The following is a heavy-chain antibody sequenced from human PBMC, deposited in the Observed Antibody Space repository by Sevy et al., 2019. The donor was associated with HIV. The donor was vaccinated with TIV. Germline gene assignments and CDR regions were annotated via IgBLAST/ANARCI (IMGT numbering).Heavy chain of an antibody. CDR1: GFTFSRYS. D-gene: IGHD2-15*01. V-gene: IGHV3-23*01. Sequence: GGSLRLSCAVSGFTFSRYSMSWVRQSPGKGLEWVSVISDSGGNTIYADSVKGRFTVSRDNSRNTLYLQMNSLGAEDTAIYYCAIGLGYCSGGSCQHWGEGTLVTVSS. CDR2: ISDSGGNT. J-gene: IGHJ4*02. CDR3: AIGLGYCSGGSCQH.